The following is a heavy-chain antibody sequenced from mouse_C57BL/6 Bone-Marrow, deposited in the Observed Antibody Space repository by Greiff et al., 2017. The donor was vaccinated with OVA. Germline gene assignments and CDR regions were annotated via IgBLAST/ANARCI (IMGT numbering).Heavy chain of an antibody. Sequence: QVQLQQSGAELMKPGASVKLSCKATGYTFTGYWIEWVKQRPGHGLEWIGEICPGSGSTNYNEKFKGKATLTADTSSNTAYMQLSSLTTEDSALYYCARRRDGDWYFDVWGTGTTVTVSS. D-gene: IGHD1-1*02. J-gene: IGHJ1*03. V-gene: IGHV1-9*01. CDR1: GYTFTGYW. CDR2: ICPGSGST. CDR3: ARRRDGDWYFDV.